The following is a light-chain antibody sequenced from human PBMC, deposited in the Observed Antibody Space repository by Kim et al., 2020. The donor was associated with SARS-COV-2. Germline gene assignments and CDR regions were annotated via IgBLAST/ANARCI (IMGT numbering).Light chain of an antibody. CDR3: QQYGSSPYS. V-gene: IGKV3-20*01. Sequence: EIVLTQSPDTLSLSPGERATLSCRASHSVSTSYLAWYQQKPGQAPRLLIYGASSRATGIPDRFSGSGSGTDFTLTISRLEPEDFAVYYWQQYGSSPYSFGQGTKLEI. J-gene: IGKJ2*03. CDR1: HSVSTSY. CDR2: GAS.